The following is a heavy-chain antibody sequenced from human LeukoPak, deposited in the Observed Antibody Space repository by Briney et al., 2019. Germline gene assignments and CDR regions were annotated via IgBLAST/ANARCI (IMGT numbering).Heavy chain of an antibody. Sequence: PSETLSLTCTVSGGSISSYYWSWIRQPPGKGLEWIGYIYYSGSTNYNPALKSRVTISVDTSKNQFSLKLSSVTAADTAVYYCARDNYSWDAFDIWGQGTMVTVSS. V-gene: IGHV4-59*01. CDR3: ARDNYSWDAFDI. D-gene: IGHD5-18*01. CDR1: GGSISSYY. J-gene: IGHJ3*02. CDR2: IYYSGST.